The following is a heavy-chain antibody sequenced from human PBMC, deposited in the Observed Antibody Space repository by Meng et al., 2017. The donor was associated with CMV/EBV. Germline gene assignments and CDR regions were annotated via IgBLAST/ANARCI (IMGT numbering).Heavy chain of an antibody. CDR1: GGSISSSDYY. Sequence: SETLSLTCTVSGGSISSSDYYWGWIRQPPGKGLEWIGSIYYSVSTYYNSSLKSRISISRDTSKNQFSLKLSSLTAADTAMYYCVRDNHLRFLEQEGVDFWGQGTLVTVSS. V-gene: IGHV4-39*07. J-gene: IGHJ4*02. D-gene: IGHD3-3*01. CDR2: IYYSVST. CDR3: VRDNHLRFLEQEGVDF.